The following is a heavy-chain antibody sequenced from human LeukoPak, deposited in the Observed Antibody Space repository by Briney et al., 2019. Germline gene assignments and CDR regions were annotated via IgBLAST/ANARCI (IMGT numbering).Heavy chain of an antibody. V-gene: IGHV1-8*03. J-gene: IGHJ6*03. CDR1: GYTFTSYD. D-gene: IGHD6-19*01. Sequence: GASVKVSCKASGYTFTSYDINWVRQATGQGLEWMGWMNPNSGNTGYAQKFQGRVAITRNTSISTAYMELSSLRSEDTAVYYCARGGAVAGTRYYYYMDVWGKGTTVTVSS. CDR2: MNPNSGNT. CDR3: ARGGAVAGTRYYYYMDV.